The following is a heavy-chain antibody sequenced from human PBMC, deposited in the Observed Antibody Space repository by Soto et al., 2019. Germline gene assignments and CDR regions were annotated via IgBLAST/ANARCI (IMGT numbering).Heavy chain of an antibody. J-gene: IGHJ4*02. V-gene: IGHV4-39*01. CDR3: ARRLYSVATMYYFDY. CDR1: GGSISSSSYY. Sequence: SETLSLTCTVSGGSISSSSYYWGWIRQPPGKGLEWIGSIYYSGSTYYNPSLKSRVTISVDTSKNQFSLKLSSVTAADTAVYYCARRLYSVATMYYFDYWGQGTLVTVSS. CDR2: IYYSGST. D-gene: IGHD5-12*01.